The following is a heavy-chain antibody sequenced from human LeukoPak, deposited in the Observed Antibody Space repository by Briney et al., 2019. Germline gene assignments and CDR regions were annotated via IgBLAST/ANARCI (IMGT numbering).Heavy chain of an antibody. CDR2: INHSGST. D-gene: IGHD2-2*01. Sequence: SETLSLTCAVYGGSFSGYYWSWIRQPPGKGLEWIGEINHSGSTNYNPSLKSRVTISVDTSKNQFSLKLSSVTAADTAVYYCARLINSSVVPAAIADYWGQGTLVTVSS. CDR3: ARLINSSVVPAAIADY. CDR1: GGSFSGYY. V-gene: IGHV4-34*01. J-gene: IGHJ4*02.